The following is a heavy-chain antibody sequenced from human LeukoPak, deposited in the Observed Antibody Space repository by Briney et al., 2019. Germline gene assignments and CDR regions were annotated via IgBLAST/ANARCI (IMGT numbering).Heavy chain of an antibody. D-gene: IGHD6-13*01. Sequence: ASVKVSCKASGYTFTGYYMHWVRQAPGQGLEWMGWINPNNGGTNYAQKFQGRVTMTRDTSTSTVYMELSSLRSEDTAVYYCARDTIAAAAPDYWGQGTLVTVSS. V-gene: IGHV1-2*02. J-gene: IGHJ4*02. CDR2: INPNNGGT. CDR1: GYTFTGYY. CDR3: ARDTIAAAAPDY.